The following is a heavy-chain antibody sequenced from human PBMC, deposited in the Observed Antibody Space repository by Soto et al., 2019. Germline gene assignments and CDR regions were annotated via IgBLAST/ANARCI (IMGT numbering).Heavy chain of an antibody. Sequence: SETLSLTCYVSGGSISSTNWWTWVRQPPGKGLEWIGEIYHTGNTNYNPSVRSRVTISVDKSNNQFSLKLSSVTAADTAVYYCARPHGGSSGWDNWFDPWGQGTLVTVSS. J-gene: IGHJ5*02. CDR1: GGSISSTNW. D-gene: IGHD6-25*01. CDR2: IYHTGNT. CDR3: ARPHGGSSGWDNWFDP. V-gene: IGHV4-4*02.